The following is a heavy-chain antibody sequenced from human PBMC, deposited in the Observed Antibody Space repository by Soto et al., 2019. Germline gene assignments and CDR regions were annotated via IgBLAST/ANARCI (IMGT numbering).Heavy chain of an antibody. Sequence: SETLSLTCTVSGGSISIHYWSWIRQPPGKGLEWIGYIYYSGSTNYNPSLKSRVTISVDTSKNQFSLKLSSVTAADTAVYYCARVIPRPLRGWFDPWGQGTLVTVSS. V-gene: IGHV4-59*11. D-gene: IGHD2-8*01. CDR2: IYYSGST. J-gene: IGHJ5*02. CDR3: ARVIPRPLRGWFDP. CDR1: GGSISIHY.